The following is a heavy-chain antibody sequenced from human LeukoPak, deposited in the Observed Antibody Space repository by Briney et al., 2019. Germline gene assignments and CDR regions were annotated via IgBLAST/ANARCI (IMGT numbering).Heavy chain of an antibody. D-gene: IGHD6-19*01. Sequence: ASVKVSCKASGYTFTGYYMHWVRQAPGQGLEWMGWINPNSGGTNYAQKFQGRVTMTRDTSISTAYMELSRLRSDDTAVYYCARDRIPIAVAGDGDAFDIWGQGTMVTVSS. CDR2: INPNSGGT. J-gene: IGHJ3*02. CDR3: ARDRIPIAVAGDGDAFDI. V-gene: IGHV1-2*02. CDR1: GYTFTGYY.